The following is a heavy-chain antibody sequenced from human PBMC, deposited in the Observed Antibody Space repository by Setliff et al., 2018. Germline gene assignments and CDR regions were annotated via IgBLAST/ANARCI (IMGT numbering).Heavy chain of an antibody. CDR3: ARRNYGGRWRTMDV. CDR2: ISGYYNKT. J-gene: IGHJ6*03. CDR1: GYTFINYD. Sequence: AASVKVSCKASGYTFINYDITWVRQAPGQGLEWMGWISGYYNKTNYAQKFQDRVTMTTDTSTGTVYMELRSLRSDDSAKYFCARRNYGGRWRTMDVWGTGTTVTVSS. D-gene: IGHD1-7*01. V-gene: IGHV1-18*01.